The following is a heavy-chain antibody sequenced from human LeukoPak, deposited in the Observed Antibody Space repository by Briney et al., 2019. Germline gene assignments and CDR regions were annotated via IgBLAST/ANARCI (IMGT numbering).Heavy chain of an antibody. CDR3: ARDPYSGTYGDTYYYYMDV. CDR2: IRYDGSNK. CDR1: GFTLSSYG. Sequence: PGGSLRLSCAASGFTLSSYGMHWVRQAPGKGLEWVAFIRYDGSNKYYADSVKGRFTISRDNARNSLYLQMNSLRAEDTAVYYCARDPYSGTYGDTYYYYMDVWGKGTTVTISS. V-gene: IGHV3-30*02. D-gene: IGHD1-26*01. J-gene: IGHJ6*03.